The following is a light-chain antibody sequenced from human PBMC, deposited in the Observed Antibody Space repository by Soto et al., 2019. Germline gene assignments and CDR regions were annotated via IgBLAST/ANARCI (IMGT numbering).Light chain of an antibody. CDR2: DFI. CDR1: ISDVVVYNY. V-gene: IGLV2-14*03. J-gene: IGLJ1*01. Sequence: QSVLTQPASVAGSPGQSSTISFTGTISDVVVYNYVSFYQHHPCKAPKLMIYDFINLPSLFSNRFSVSNSGNTSSLAISGXQPEDGDDYYFSSYRTSNTRQIVCGTGTKVSVL. CDR3: SSYRTSNTRQIV.